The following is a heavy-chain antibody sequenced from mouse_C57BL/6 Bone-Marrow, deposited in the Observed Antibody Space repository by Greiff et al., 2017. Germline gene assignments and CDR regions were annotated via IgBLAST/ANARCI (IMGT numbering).Heavy chain of an antibody. V-gene: IGHV1-82*01. CDR1: GYAFSSSW. D-gene: IGHD1-1*01. CDR3: ARWDLLLPGYFDV. J-gene: IGHJ1*03. CDR2: IYPGDGDA. Sequence: QVQLKQSGPELVKPGASVKISCKASGYAFSSSWMNWVKQRPGKGLEWIGRIYPGDGDANYNGKFKGKATLTADKSSSTAYMQLSSLTSEDSAVYFCARWDLLLPGYFDVWGTGTTVTVSS.